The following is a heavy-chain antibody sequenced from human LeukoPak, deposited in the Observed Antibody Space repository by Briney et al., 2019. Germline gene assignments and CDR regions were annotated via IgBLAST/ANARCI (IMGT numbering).Heavy chain of an antibody. V-gene: IGHV4-4*07. CDR3: ARGGRYSSSWVLDY. D-gene: IGHD6-13*01. Sequence: SETLSLTCTVSGGAISSYYWSWIRQPAGKGLEWIGRVYTSGNTNYNPSLKSRVTMSLDTSKNQFSLKLSSVTAADTAVYYCARGGRYSSSWVLDYWGQGTLVTVSS. J-gene: IGHJ4*02. CDR2: VYTSGNT. CDR1: GGAISSYY.